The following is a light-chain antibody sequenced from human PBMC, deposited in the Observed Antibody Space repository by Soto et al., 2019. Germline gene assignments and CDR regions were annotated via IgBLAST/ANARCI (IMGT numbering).Light chain of an antibody. Sequence: DIQMTQSPSTLSASMGDRVNITCRASQSISSWLAWYQQKPGKAPKLLIYRASDLQTGVPSRFSGSGSGTEFTLTISSLQTDDIATYYCQQYSSYFFTFGPGTKVDVK. J-gene: IGKJ3*01. V-gene: IGKV1-5*03. CDR1: QSISSW. CDR3: QQYSSYFFT. CDR2: RAS.